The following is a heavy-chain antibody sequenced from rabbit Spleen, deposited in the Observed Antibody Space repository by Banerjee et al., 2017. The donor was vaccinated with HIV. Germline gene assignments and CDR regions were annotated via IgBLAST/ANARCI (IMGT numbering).Heavy chain of an antibody. CDR3: ARDTGTSFSSYGMDL. Sequence: QLEESGGGLVKPGASLTLTCKASGFSFSSGYDMCWVRQAPGKGLEWIACIYTGSGTTWYASWVNGRFTISKTSSTVDLKMTSLTAADTTTYFCARDTGTSFSSYGMDLWGQAPSSPS. CDR1: GFSFSSGYD. CDR2: IYTGSGTT. V-gene: IGHV1S43*01. D-gene: IGHD7-1*01. J-gene: IGHJ6*01.